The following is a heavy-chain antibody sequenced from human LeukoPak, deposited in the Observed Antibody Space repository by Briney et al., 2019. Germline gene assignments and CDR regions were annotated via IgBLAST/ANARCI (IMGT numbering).Heavy chain of an antibody. D-gene: IGHD1-1*01. J-gene: IGHJ4*02. CDR3: AGGSEEVGTTFDY. V-gene: IGHV4-4*07. CDR2: IYTSGNT. Sequence: SETLSLTCTVSGDSISSYYWSWIRQPAGKGLEWIGRIYTSGNTNSNPSLKSRVTMSVATPQHQYPLKLSAVTAADPAVYYCAGGSEEVGTTFDYWGRGTLVTVSS. CDR1: GDSISSYY.